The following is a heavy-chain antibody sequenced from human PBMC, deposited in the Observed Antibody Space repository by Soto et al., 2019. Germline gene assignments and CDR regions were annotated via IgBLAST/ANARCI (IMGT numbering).Heavy chain of an antibody. CDR2: IWYDGSNK. D-gene: IGHD2-2*01. J-gene: IGHJ5*02. CDR1: GFTFSSYG. Sequence: GGSLRLSCAASGFTFSSYGMHWVRQAPGKGLEWVAVIWYDGSNKYYADSVKGRFTISRDNSKNTLYLQMNSLRAEDTAVYYCARSGYCSSTSCRPRGWFDPWGQGTLVTVSS. CDR3: ARSGYCSSTSCRPRGWFDP. V-gene: IGHV3-33*01.